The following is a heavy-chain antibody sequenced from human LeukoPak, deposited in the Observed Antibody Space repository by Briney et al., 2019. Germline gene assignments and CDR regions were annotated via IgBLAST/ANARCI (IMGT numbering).Heavy chain of an antibody. CDR1: GFTFSTYN. D-gene: IGHD3-9*01. CDR3: ARDFLTGYFDY. CDR2: ISSSGSTK. V-gene: IGHV3-48*02. J-gene: IGHJ4*02. Sequence: GGSLRLSSAASGFTFSTYNMNWVRQAPGKGLEWVSYISSSGSTKYYADSVKGRFTISRDNVKNSLFLQMNSLSDEDTAVYYCARDFLTGYFDYWGQGTLVTVSS.